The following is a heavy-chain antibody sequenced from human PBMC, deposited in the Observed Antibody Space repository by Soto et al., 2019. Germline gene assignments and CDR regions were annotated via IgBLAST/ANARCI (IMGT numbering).Heavy chain of an antibody. Sequence: ASVKLSCKASGYTFTSYYMHWVRHAPGQGLEWMGIINPSGGSTSYAQKFQGRVTMTRDTSTSTVYMELSSLRSEDTAVYYCPTDPPVVPVATHDHALDVWG. CDR3: PTDPPVVPVATHDHALDV. V-gene: IGHV1-46*03. D-gene: IGHD5-12*01. CDR2: INPSGGST. J-gene: IGHJ6*02. CDR1: GYTFTSYY.